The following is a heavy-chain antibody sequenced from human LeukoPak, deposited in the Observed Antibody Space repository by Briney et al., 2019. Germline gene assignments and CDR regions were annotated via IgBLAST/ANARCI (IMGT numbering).Heavy chain of an antibody. CDR3: ARDPAPATGAFDI. J-gene: IGHJ3*02. CDR1: GYTISSNY. CDR2: IFNSGDT. D-gene: IGHD1-1*01. Sequence: GGSLRLSCAASGYTISSNYMNWVRQAPGRGLEWVSVIFNSGDTYYADSVKGRFTISRDTSKNTLYLQMNSLRVDDTAVYYCARDPAPATGAFDIWGQGTMVIIS. V-gene: IGHV3-53*01.